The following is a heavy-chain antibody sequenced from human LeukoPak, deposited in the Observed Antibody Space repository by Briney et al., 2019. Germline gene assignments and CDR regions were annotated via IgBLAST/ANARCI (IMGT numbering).Heavy chain of an antibody. CDR3: ASGTAPLGWFDP. Sequence: SVTVSCKASGGTFGSYAISWVRQAPGQGLEWMGGIIPIFGTANYAQKFQGRVTITTDESTSTAYMELSSLRSEDTAVYYCASGTAPLGWFDPWGQGTLVTVSS. V-gene: IGHV1-69*05. J-gene: IGHJ5*02. CDR2: IIPIFGTA. CDR1: GGTFGSYA.